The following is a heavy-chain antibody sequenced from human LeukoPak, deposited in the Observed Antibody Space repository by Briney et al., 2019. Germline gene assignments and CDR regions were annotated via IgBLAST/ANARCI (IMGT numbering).Heavy chain of an antibody. D-gene: IGHD3-3*01. CDR1: GGSFSGYY. J-gene: IGHJ4*02. Sequence: SETLSLTCAVYGGSFSGYYWSWIRQPPGKGLEWIGGINRSGSTNYNPSLKSRVTISVDTSKNQFSLKLSSVTAADTAAYYCARVHYDFWSGYNYYFDYWGQGTLVTVSS. V-gene: IGHV4-34*01. CDR2: INRSGST. CDR3: ARVHYDFWSGYNYYFDY.